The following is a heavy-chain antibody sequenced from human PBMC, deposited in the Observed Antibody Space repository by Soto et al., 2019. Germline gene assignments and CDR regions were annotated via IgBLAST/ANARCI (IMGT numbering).Heavy chain of an antibody. CDR1: GYIFTNHY. Sequence: QVQLVQSGAEVKKPGASVKVSCKASGYIFTNHYIHWVRQAPGQGLEWMGIINPSGGSTNYLQKFQGRITRTRDTSTSTVYMELSSLRSEYTAVYFCARADYYDSSGFYYDCWGQGTLVTVSS. CDR2: INPSGGST. J-gene: IGHJ4*02. CDR3: ARADYYDSSGFYYDC. D-gene: IGHD3-22*01. V-gene: IGHV1-46*01.